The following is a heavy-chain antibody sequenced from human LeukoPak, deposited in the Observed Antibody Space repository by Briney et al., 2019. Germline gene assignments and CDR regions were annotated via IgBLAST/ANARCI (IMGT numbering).Heavy chain of an antibody. V-gene: IGHV1-69*05. CDR1: GGTFSSYA. J-gene: IGHJ4*02. D-gene: IGHD3-9*01. CDR3: AGDGGYDNLTGYYQRSYFFDY. CDR2: IIPIFGTA. Sequence: SVKVSCKASGGTFSSYAISWVRQAPGQGLEWMGGIIPIFGTANYAQKFQGRVTITTDESTSTAYMEMSSLRSEDTAVYYCAGDGGYDNLTGYYQRSYFFDYWGQGTLVTVSS.